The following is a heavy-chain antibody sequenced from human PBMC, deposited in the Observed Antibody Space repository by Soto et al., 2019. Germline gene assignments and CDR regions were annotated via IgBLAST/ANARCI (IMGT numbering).Heavy chain of an antibody. V-gene: IGHV1-69*02. J-gene: IGHJ4*02. D-gene: IGHD2-15*01. Sequence: QVQLLQSGAEVKKPGSSVKVSCKASGGTFSSYTISWVRQAPGQGLEWMGRIIPILGIANYAQKFQGRVTITADKSTSTAYMELSSLRSEDTAVYYCASCGSGGSCYYFDYWGQGTLVTVSS. CDR1: GGTFSSYT. CDR2: IIPILGIA. CDR3: ASCGSGGSCYYFDY.